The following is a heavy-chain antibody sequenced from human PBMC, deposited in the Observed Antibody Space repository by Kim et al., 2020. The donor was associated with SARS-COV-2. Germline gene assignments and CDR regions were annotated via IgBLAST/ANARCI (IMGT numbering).Heavy chain of an antibody. CDR2: IIPIFGTA. Sequence: SVKVSCKASGGTFSSYAISWVRQAPGQGLEWMGGIIPIFGTANYAQKFQGRVTITADESTSTAYMELSSLRSEDTAVYYCASAAVATRGSYAFDIWGQGTMVTVSS. J-gene: IGHJ3*02. D-gene: IGHD6-19*01. CDR3: ASAAVATRGSYAFDI. V-gene: IGHV1-69*13. CDR1: GGTFSSYA.